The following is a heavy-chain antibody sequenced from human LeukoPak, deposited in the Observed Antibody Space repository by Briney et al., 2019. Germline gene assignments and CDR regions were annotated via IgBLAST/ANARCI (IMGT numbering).Heavy chain of an antibody. CDR1: GGSVSSGSYY. V-gene: IGHV4-61*01. Sequence: PSETLSLTCTVSGGSVSSGSYYWSWIRQPPGKGLEWIGYIYYSGSTNYNPSLKSRVTISVDTSKNQFSLKLSSVTAADTAVYYCARISSSWFLREYYFDYWGQGTLVTVSS. J-gene: IGHJ4*02. CDR3: ARISSSWFLREYYFDY. CDR2: IYYSGST. D-gene: IGHD6-13*01.